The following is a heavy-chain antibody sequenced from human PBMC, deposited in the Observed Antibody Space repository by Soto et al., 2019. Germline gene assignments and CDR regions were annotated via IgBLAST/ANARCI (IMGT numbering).Heavy chain of an antibody. CDR3: ARGNYYDSSGYSYGGAY. V-gene: IGHV1-69*12. CDR1: GGAFSSYA. J-gene: IGHJ4*02. D-gene: IGHD3-22*01. CDR2: IIPIFGTA. Sequence: QVQLVQSGAEVKKPGSSVKVSCKASGGAFSSYAISWVRQAPGQGLEWMGGIIPIFGTANYAQKFQGRVTITADESTSTAYMELSSLRSEDTAVYYCARGNYYDSSGYSYGGAYWGQGTLVTVSS.